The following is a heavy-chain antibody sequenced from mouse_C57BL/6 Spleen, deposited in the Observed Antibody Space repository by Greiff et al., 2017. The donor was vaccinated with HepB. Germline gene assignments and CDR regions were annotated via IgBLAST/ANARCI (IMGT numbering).Heavy chain of an antibody. CDR1: GYTFTSYW. CDR2: IDPSDSYT. V-gene: IGHV1-69*01. J-gene: IGHJ4*01. D-gene: IGHD2-2*01. Sequence: QVQLQQSGAELVMPGASVKLSCKASGYTFTSYWMHWVKQRPGQGLEWIGEIDPSDSYTNYNQKFKGKSTLTVDKSSSTAYMQLSSLTSEDSAVYYCARGGYGRAMDYWGQGTSVTVSS. CDR3: ARGGYGRAMDY.